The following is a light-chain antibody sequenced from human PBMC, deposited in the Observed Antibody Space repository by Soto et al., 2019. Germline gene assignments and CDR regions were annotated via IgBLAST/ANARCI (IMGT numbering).Light chain of an antibody. CDR1: QGISTN. Sequence: DIQMTQSPSSVSASVGDRVTITCRASQGISTNLAWYQQKPGKAPKLLIYAASSLQSGVPPRFSGSGSGTEFTLTISSLQPEDFATYYCQRETFGQGTKVDIK. J-gene: IGKJ1*01. CDR2: AAS. CDR3: QRET. V-gene: IGKV1-12*01.